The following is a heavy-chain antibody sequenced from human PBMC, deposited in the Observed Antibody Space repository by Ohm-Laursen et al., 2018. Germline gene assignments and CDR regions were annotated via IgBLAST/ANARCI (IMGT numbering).Heavy chain of an antibody. V-gene: IGHV2-70*12. CDR1: GISLSTSGMR. CDR3: AHVSFGVVNDY. CDR2: VDWDDEE. Sequence: TQTLTLTCTVSGISLSTSGMRVGWIRQPPGKALEWLARVDWDDEEFYSTSLKSRLTISKDTSKNQVVLTMTNMDPVDTATYYCAHVSFGVVNDYWGQGTLVTVSS. D-gene: IGHD3-3*01. J-gene: IGHJ4*02.